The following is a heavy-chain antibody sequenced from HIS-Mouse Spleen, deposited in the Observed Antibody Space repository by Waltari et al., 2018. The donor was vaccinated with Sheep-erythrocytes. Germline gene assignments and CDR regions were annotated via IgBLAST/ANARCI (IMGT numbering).Heavy chain of an antibody. CDR2: TNPNRGNT. J-gene: IGHJ6*02. V-gene: IGHV1-8*01. D-gene: IGHD6-19*01. Sequence: QVQLVQSGAEVKKPGASVKVSCKASGYTFTSYDINWVRQATGQGIEWMGWTNPNRGNTGYEQKFQGGVTMTRNTSISTAYMELSSLRSEDTAVYYCARVNLYSSGWYAYYYYGMDVWGQGTTVTVSS. CDR3: ARVNLYSSGWYAYYYYGMDV. CDR1: GYTFTSYD.